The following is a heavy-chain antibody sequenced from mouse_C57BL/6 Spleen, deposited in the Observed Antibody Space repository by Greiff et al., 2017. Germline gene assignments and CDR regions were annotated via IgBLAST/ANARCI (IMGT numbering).Heavy chain of an antibody. V-gene: IGHV1-52*01. J-gene: IGHJ4*01. Sequence: QVQLKQPGAELVRPGSSVKLSCKASGYTFTSYWMHWVKQRPIQGLEWIGNIAPSDSETHYNQKFKDKATLTVDKASSTAYMQLSSLTSEDSAVYYCARGPMVTTRYYYAMDDWGQGTSVTVSS. CDR2: IAPSDSET. CDR3: ARGPMVTTRYYYAMDD. CDR1: GYTFTSYW. D-gene: IGHD2-2*01.